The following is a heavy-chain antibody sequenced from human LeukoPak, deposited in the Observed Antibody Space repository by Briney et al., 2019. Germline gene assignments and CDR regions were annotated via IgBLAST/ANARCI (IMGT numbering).Heavy chain of an antibody. D-gene: IGHD3-22*01. V-gene: IGHV3-53*01. Sequence: GGSLRLSCAASGFTVSSTHMVWVRQAPGKGLEWVSVIYTGGNSYYAGSVQGRFTISRDISKNTLYLQMNSLRAEDSALYYCARGGRGSAAVVAPRSFDIWGQGTMVTVSS. CDR1: GFTVSSTH. CDR2: IYTGGNS. CDR3: ARGGRGSAAVVAPRSFDI. J-gene: IGHJ3*02.